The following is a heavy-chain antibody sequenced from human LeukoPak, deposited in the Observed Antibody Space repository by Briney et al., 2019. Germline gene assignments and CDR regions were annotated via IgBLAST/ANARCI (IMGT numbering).Heavy chain of an antibody. V-gene: IGHV4-34*01. CDR3: ARELHRSYLDP. Sequence: SETLSLTCAVYGGSFSGYYWSWIRQPPGKGLEWIGEINHSGNTNYNPSLKSRVTISVDTSKNQFSLKLSSVTAADTAVYYCARELHRSYLDPWGQGTLVTVSS. J-gene: IGHJ5*02. CDR2: INHSGNT. CDR1: GGSFSGYY. D-gene: IGHD3-16*02.